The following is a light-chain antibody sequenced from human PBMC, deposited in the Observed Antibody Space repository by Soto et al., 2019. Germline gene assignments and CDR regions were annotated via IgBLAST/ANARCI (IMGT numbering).Light chain of an antibody. J-gene: IGKJ1*01. CDR3: QQYTSYPWT. CDR2: EAS. CDR1: QSIRYW. V-gene: IGKV1-5*03. Sequence: DIQLTQSDSTLSASVGKRVTITCVSSQSIRYWLAWFQQKPGKAPRLLIYEASTLESGVPSRISGSGSGTEFTLTISSLQPDDFATYYCQQYTSYPWTFGQGTKVDIK.